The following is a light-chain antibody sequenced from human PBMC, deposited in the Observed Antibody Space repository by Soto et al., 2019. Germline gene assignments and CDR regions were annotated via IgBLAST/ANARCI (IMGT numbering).Light chain of an antibody. J-gene: IGLJ2*01. Sequence: QSVLTQPPSASGTPGQRVTISCSGSSSNIGSNYVYWYQQLPGTAPKLLIYRNNQRPSGVPDRFSGCKSGTSASLAISGLRSEDVADYYCAAWDDSLSGPVFGGGTKLTVL. V-gene: IGLV1-47*01. CDR3: AAWDDSLSGPV. CDR1: SSNIGSNY. CDR2: RNN.